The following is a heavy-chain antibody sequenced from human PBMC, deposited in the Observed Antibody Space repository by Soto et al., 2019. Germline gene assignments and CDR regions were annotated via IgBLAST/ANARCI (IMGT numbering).Heavy chain of an antibody. CDR1: GFSLSTSGMC. V-gene: IGHV2-70*01. CDR3: ARNAAAGTGGADNWFDP. D-gene: IGHD6-13*01. J-gene: IGHJ5*02. CDR2: IDWDDDE. Sequence: SGPTLVNPTQTLTLTCTFSGFSLSTSGMCVSWIRQPPGKALEWLALIDWDDDEYYSTSLKTRLTISKDTSKNQVVLTMTNMDPVDTATYYCARNAAAGTGGADNWFDPWGQGALVTVSS.